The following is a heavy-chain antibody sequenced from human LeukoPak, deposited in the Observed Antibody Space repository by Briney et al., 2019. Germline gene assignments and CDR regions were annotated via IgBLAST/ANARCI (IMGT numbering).Heavy chain of an antibody. J-gene: IGHJ5*02. D-gene: IGHD3-3*01. Sequence: SETLSLTCAVYGGSFSGYYWSWIRQPPGKGLEWIGEINHSGSTNYNPSLKSRVTISVDTSKNQFSLKLSPVTAADTAVYYCARGRITIFGVVIRKAPDNWFDPWGQGTLVTVSS. V-gene: IGHV4-34*01. CDR1: GGSFSGYY. CDR3: ARGRITIFGVVIRKAPDNWFDP. CDR2: INHSGST.